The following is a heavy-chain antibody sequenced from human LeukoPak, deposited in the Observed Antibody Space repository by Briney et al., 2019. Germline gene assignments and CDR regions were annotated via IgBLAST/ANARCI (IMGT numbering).Heavy chain of an antibody. CDR3: ATTLYCSSTSCYPDAFDI. J-gene: IGHJ3*02. V-gene: IGHV4-39*01. CDR1: GGSTSSSSYY. D-gene: IGHD2-2*01. Sequence: SETLSLXCTVSGGSTSSSSYYWGWIRQPPGKGLEWIGSIYYSGSTYYNPSLKSRVTISVDTSKNQFSLKLSSVTAADTAVYYCATTLYCSSTSCYPDAFDIWGQGTMVTVSS. CDR2: IYYSGST.